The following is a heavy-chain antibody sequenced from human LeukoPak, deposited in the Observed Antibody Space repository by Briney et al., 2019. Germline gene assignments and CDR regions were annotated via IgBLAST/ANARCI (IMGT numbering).Heavy chain of an antibody. CDR3: VTRSQYGSGWYAPPSLDY. Sequence: SETLSLTCAVYGGSFSGYDWSWIRQPPGKGLEWIGEINHSGSTNYNPSLKSRVTISVDTSKNQFSLKLSSVTAADTAAYYCVTRSQYGSGWYAPPSLDYWGQGTLVTVSS. CDR1: GGSFSGYD. D-gene: IGHD6-19*01. CDR2: INHSGST. V-gene: IGHV4-34*01. J-gene: IGHJ4*02.